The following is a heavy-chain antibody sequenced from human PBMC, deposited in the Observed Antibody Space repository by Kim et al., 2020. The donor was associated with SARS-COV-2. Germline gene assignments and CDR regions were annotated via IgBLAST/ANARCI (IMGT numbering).Heavy chain of an antibody. V-gene: IGHV1-46*01. J-gene: IGHJ3*02. D-gene: IGHD6-13*01. CDR2: INPSGGGA. CDR1: GYTFTSYY. CDR3: ARGTAATGTRGDFDI. Sequence: ASVKVSCKASGYTFTSYYIHWVRQAPGQGLEWMGMINPSGGGATYAHSFQGRLAMTRDTSTTTVYMELSSLRSEDAAVYYCARGTAATGTRGDFDIWGQG.